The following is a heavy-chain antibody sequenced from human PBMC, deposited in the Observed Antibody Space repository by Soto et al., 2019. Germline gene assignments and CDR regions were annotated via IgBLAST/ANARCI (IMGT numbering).Heavy chain of an antibody. CDR2: IIPIFGTA. Sequence: QVQLVQSGAEVKKPGSSVKVSCKASGGTFSSYAISWVRQAPGQGLEWMGGIIPIFGTANYAQKFQGRVTXXAXEXXSTAYMELSSLRSEDTAVYYCARGERGYSYGEIDYWGQGTLVTVSS. CDR1: GGTFSSYA. D-gene: IGHD5-18*01. V-gene: IGHV1-69*12. CDR3: ARGERGYSYGEIDY. J-gene: IGHJ4*02.